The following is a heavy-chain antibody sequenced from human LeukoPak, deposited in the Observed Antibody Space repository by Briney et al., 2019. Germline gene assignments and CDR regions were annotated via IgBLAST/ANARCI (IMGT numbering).Heavy chain of an antibody. D-gene: IGHD6-19*01. CDR1: GGSISSYY. V-gene: IGHV4-59*01. Sequence: PSETLSLTCTVSGGSISSYYWTWIRQPPGKGLEWIGYIYSSGSTNYNPSLKSRVTMSVDTSKNQFSLRLSSVTAADTAVYYCARTVRQWLANDAFDIWGQGTMVTVSS. CDR3: ARTVRQWLANDAFDI. CDR2: IYSSGST. J-gene: IGHJ3*02.